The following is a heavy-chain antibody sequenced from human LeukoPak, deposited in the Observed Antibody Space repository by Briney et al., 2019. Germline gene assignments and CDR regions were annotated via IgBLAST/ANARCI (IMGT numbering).Heavy chain of an antibody. J-gene: IGHJ3*02. D-gene: IGHD4-17*01. CDR3: ARDPTVTSFHDAFDI. CDR2: IKQDGSQK. V-gene: IGHV3-7*05. Sequence: GGSLALSCTASGFTFSSYWMSWVRQAPGKGLEWVATIKQDGSQKEYVESVQGRFTISRDNAKNSLYLHMNRLRAEDTAVYYCARDPTVTSFHDAFDIWGQGTLVTVSS. CDR1: GFTFSSYW.